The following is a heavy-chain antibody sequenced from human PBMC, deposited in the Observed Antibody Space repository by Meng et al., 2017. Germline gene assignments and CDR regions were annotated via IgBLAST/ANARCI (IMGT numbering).Heavy chain of an antibody. Sequence: QGRWVGGGVGGGQPGRSLRLLCAASGFTFSSYAMHWVRQAPGKGLERVAVISYDGSNKYYADSVKGRFTISRDNSKNTLYLQMNSLRAEDTAVYYCARVPDAEWIQLWFAGADYWGQGTLVTVSS. CDR1: GFTFSSYA. CDR2: ISYDGSNK. CDR3: ARVPDAEWIQLWFAGADY. V-gene: IGHV3-30*01. J-gene: IGHJ4*02. D-gene: IGHD5-18*01.